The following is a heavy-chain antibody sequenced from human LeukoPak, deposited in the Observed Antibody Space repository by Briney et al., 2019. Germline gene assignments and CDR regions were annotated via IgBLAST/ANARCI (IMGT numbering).Heavy chain of an antibody. CDR2: INHSGST. CDR1: GGSFSGYY. D-gene: IGHD3-9*01. Sequence: SETLSLTCAVYGGSFSGYYWSWIRQPPGKGLEWIGEINHSGSTNYNPSLKSRVTISVDTSKNQFSLKLSSVTAADMAVYYCARGENYDILTGYYRSGLWFDPWGQGTLVTVSS. V-gene: IGHV4-34*01. J-gene: IGHJ5*02. CDR3: ARGENYDILTGYYRSGLWFDP.